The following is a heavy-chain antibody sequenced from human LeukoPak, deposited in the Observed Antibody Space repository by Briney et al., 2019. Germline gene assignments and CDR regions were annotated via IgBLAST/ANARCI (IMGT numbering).Heavy chain of an antibody. CDR1: GGAISGYY. CDR2: IHYTGAT. D-gene: IGHD3-9*01. CDR3: ARGNILTGYCFDF. V-gene: IGHV4-34*01. Sequence: PWEALSLTCAGYGGAISGYYGGWIRQTPGRGLEWVGEIHYTGATSYNPSLKSRATISRGASKNQFSLRLSSVTAADTAVYYGARGNILTGYCFDFWGQGALVTVSS. J-gene: IGHJ4*02.